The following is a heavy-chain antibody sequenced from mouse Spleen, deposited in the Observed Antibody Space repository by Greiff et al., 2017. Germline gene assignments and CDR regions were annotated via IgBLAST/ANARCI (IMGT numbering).Heavy chain of an antibody. J-gene: IGHJ2*01. V-gene: IGHV1-59*01. CDR3: AREGGYFDY. Sequence: VKLQQPGAELVRPGTSVKLSCKASGYTFTSYWMHWVKQRPGQGLEWIGVIDPSDSYTNYNQKFKGKATLTVDTSSSTAYMQLSSLTSEDSAVYYCAREGGYFDYWGQGTTLTVSS. CDR2: IDPSDSYT. CDR1: GYTFTSYW.